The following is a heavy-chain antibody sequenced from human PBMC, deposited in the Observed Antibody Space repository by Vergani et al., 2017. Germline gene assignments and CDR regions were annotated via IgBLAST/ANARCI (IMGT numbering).Heavy chain of an antibody. CDR3: ARSQMAKNDFDL. CDR1: GYTFVNHP. CDR2: ISPYNHKT. D-gene: IGHD5-24*01. Sequence: QAQLGQSDSEVKKPGDSVTLSCKPSGYTFVNHPITWVRQAPGQGLEWMGWISPYNHKTLYSHKVEGRVTMTSDTSSSTVFLELRRLTSDDTAIYYCARSQMAKNDFDLWGRGTLVTVSS. J-gene: IGHJ4*02. V-gene: IGHV1-18*04.